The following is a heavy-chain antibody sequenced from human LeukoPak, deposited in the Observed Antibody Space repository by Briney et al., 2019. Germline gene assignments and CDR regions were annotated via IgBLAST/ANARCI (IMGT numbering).Heavy chain of an antibody. CDR1: GGSFSGYY. Sequence: PSETLSLTCAVYGGSFSGYYWSWMRQPPGKGLEWIGEINHSGSTNYNPSLKSRVTISVDTSKNQFSLKLSSVTAADTAVYYCARGLVRKIVVVPAAMEPPYYYYYMDVWGKGTTVTVSS. CDR2: INHSGST. J-gene: IGHJ6*03. D-gene: IGHD2-2*01. V-gene: IGHV4-34*01. CDR3: ARGLVRKIVVVPAAMEPPYYYYYMDV.